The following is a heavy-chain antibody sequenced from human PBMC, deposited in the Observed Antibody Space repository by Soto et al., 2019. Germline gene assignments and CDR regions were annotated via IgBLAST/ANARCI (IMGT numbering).Heavy chain of an antibody. CDR1: GGSISSYY. D-gene: IGHD2-2*01. CDR3: ARSRSSKGDAFDI. J-gene: IGHJ3*02. V-gene: IGHV4-59*01. Sequence: SETLSLTCTVSGGSISSYYWSWIRQPPGKGLEWIGYIYYSGSTNYNPSLKSRVTISVDTSKNQFSLKLSSVTAADTAVYYCARSRSSKGDAFDIWGQGTMVTVS. CDR2: IYYSGST.